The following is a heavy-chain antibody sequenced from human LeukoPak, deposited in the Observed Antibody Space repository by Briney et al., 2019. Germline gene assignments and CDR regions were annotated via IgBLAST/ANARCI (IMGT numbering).Heavy chain of an antibody. J-gene: IGHJ4*02. D-gene: IGHD3/OR15-3a*01. CDR1: GYSFTGYY. V-gene: IGHV1-2*06. Sequence: GSSVKVSCKASGYSFTGYYIHWVGQAPRQGAEWMGRGDPSSGGTNTPQNFQARATLTRDTSTATVYMELSSLRSNDTAVYYCARDQARTPTWYLYMNSWGQGTLVTVSS. CDR3: ARDQARTPTWYLYMNS. CDR2: GDPSSGGT.